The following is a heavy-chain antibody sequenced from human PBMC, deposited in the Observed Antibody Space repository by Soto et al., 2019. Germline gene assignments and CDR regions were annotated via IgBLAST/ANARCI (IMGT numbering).Heavy chain of an antibody. CDR3: AKELQRGMDV. CDR1: GYTFSVYH. D-gene: IGHD4-4*01. V-gene: IGHV1-2*02. Sequence: QVHLVQSGSEVKQPVASVKVSCKASGYTFSVYHMHWVRQAPGQGLVRMGWVHPNSGGTNYAQSFEGRVTMTRDTSINTAYMELSRLTSDDMAVYYCAKELQRGMDVWGQGTTVTVTS. CDR2: VHPNSGGT. J-gene: IGHJ6*02.